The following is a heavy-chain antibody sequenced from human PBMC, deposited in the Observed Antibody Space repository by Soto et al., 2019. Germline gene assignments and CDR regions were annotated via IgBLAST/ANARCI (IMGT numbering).Heavy chain of an antibody. D-gene: IGHD2-2*01. CDR2: ISSSSSYI. CDR3: ARIRSFYCSSTSCYEVGGEIRYYFDY. Sequence: GGSLRLSCAASGFTFSSYSMNWVRQAPGKGLEWVSSISSSSSYIYYADSVKGRFTISRDNAKNSLYLQMNSLRAEDTAVYYCARIRSFYCSSTSCYEVGGEIRYYFDYWGQGTLVTVSS. V-gene: IGHV3-21*01. CDR1: GFTFSSYS. J-gene: IGHJ4*02.